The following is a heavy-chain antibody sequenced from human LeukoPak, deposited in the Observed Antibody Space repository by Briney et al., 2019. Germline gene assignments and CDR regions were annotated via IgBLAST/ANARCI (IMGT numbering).Heavy chain of an antibody. CDR3: ATMYYYDSSGYLVFVDY. CDR1: GYTLTELS. Sequence: ASVKVSCKVSGYTLTELSMHWVRQAPGKGLEWMGGFDPEDGETIYAQKFQGRVTMTEDTSTDTAYMELSSLRSEDTAVYYCATMYYYDSSGYLVFVDYWGHGTLVTVSS. D-gene: IGHD3-22*01. V-gene: IGHV1-24*01. J-gene: IGHJ4*01. CDR2: FDPEDGET.